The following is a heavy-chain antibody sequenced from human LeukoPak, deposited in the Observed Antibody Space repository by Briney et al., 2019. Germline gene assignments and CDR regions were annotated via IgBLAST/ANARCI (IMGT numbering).Heavy chain of an antibody. Sequence: ASVKVSCKPSGYTFTTYAIHWVRQAPGQGREWMGWISAYNGNTNYAQRLQGRVTMTTDTSTSTAYMELRSLRSDDTAVYYCARAPAGYRSGWCLYWGQGTLVTVSA. V-gene: IGHV1-18*01. CDR2: ISAYNGNT. J-gene: IGHJ4*02. CDR1: GYTFTTYA. D-gene: IGHD6-19*01. CDR3: ARAPAGYRSGWCLY.